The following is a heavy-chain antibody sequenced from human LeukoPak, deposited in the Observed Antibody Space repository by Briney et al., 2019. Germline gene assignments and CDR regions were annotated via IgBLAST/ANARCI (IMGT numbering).Heavy chain of an antibody. J-gene: IGHJ6*03. CDR3: ESTVYYDFWSGYDSYYYMDV. V-gene: IGHV4-4*02. Sequence: PSETLSLTCAVSGGSISSSNWWSWVRQPPGKGLEWIGDIYHSGSTNYNPSLKSRFTLSVDKSKNQFSLKLSSVTAADTAVYYCESTVYYDFWSGYDSYYYMDVWGKGTTVTVSS. D-gene: IGHD3-3*01. CDR1: GGSISSSNW. CDR2: IYHSGST.